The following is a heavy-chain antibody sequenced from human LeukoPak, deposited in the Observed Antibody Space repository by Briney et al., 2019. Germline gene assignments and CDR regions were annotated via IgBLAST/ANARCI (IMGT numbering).Heavy chain of an antibody. CDR2: INHSGRT. CDR1: GGSFSDYY. V-gene: IGHV4-34*01. D-gene: IGHD6-13*01. CDR3: ARGIYNSSWYGFDY. Sequence: PSETLSLTCAVYGGSFSDYYWTWLRQPPGKGLEWIGEINHSGRTNYNPSLKSRVTISVDTSKNQFSLKVTSVTAADTAVYYCARGIYNSSWYGFDYWGHGTLVTVSS. J-gene: IGHJ4*01.